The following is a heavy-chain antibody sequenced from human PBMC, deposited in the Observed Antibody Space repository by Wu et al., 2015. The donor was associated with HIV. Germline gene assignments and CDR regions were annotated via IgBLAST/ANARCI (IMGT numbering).Heavy chain of an antibody. D-gene: IGHD3-10*01. CDR2: INPSGGST. V-gene: IGHV1-46*01. Sequence: QVQLVQSGAEVKKPGASVKVSCKASGYTFTSYYMHWVRQAPGQGLEWMGIINPSGGSTSYAQKFQGRVTMTRDTSTSTVYMELSSLRSEDTAVYYCARVSLWFGESYAFDIWGQGTMVTVSS. J-gene: IGHJ3*02. CDR1: GYTFTSYY. CDR3: ARVSLWFGESYAFDI.